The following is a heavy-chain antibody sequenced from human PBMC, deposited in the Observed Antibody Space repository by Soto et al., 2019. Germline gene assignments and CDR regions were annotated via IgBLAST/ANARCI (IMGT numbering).Heavy chain of an antibody. D-gene: IGHD3-3*01. CDR1: GFTFSTYT. V-gene: IGHV3-21*01. J-gene: IGHJ3*01. Sequence: EAQLVESGGGLVKPGGSLRLACAASGFTFSTYTLNWVRQAPGKGLEWVSSISTSGDSTYYEDSLRGRFTISRDHATASLSLQMDSMRVEDTAMYYSTRDGESLWCQGTMVTVSS. CDR3: TRDGESL. CDR2: ISTSGDST.